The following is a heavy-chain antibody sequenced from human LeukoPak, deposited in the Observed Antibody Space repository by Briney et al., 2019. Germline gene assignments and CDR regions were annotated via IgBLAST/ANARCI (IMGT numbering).Heavy chain of an antibody. V-gene: IGHV1-18*01. J-gene: IGHJ6*03. Sequence: ASVKVSCKASGYTFTSYGISWVRQAPGQGLEWMGWISAYNGNTNYAQKLQGRVTMTTDTSTSTAYMELRGLRSDDTAVYYCARSPHHATYYYDGSGPDWGYMDVWGKGTTVTVSS. D-gene: IGHD3-22*01. CDR2: ISAYNGNT. CDR1: GYTFTSYG. CDR3: ARSPHHATYYYDGSGPDWGYMDV.